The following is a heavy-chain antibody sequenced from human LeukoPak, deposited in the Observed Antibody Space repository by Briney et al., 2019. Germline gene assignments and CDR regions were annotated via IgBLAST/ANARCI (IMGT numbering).Heavy chain of an antibody. CDR3: ARDGRIQGAFDI. J-gene: IGHJ3*02. Sequence: PGGSLRLSCAASGFTFSNYSMNWVRQAPGKGLEWVSSISSSSSYIYYADSVKGRFTISRDNAKNSLYLQMNSLRAEDTAVYYCARDGRIQGAFDIWGQGTMVTVSS. V-gene: IGHV3-21*01. CDR1: GFTFSNYS. CDR2: ISSSSSYI.